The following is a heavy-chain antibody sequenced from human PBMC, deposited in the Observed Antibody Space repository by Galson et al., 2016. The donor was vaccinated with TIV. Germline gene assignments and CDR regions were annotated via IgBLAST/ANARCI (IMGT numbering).Heavy chain of an antibody. CDR3: ARVPPAGHHWYFDL. J-gene: IGHJ2*01. D-gene: IGHD2-15*01. V-gene: IGHV4-61*02. Sequence: LSLTCTVSGGSISSGNYYWSWIRQPAGKGLEWIGRLHTNGITNYNPSLKNRVTLSADTSENQFSLKLESVTAADTAVYYCARVPPAGHHWYFDLWGRGTLVTVSS. CDR1: GGSISSGNYY. CDR2: LHTNGIT.